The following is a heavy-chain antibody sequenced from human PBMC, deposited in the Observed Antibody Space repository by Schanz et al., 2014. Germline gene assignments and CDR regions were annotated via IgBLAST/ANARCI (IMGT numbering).Heavy chain of an antibody. CDR1: GGTFSRLT. V-gene: IGHV1-69*02. Sequence: QVQLVQSGAEVKKPGSSVRVSCKASGGTFSRLTFSWVRQAPGQGLEWMGRVIPILGVTHYAQNFQGRVTITADKSTSTAYMELTSLRSEDTAVYYCAGTYCSSTSCYTGYYYMDVWGKGTTVTVSS. CDR2: VIPILGVT. D-gene: IGHD2-2*02. CDR3: AGTYCSSTSCYTGYYYMDV. J-gene: IGHJ6*03.